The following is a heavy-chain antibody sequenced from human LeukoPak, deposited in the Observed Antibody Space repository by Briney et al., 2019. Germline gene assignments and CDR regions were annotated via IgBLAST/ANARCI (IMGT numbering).Heavy chain of an antibody. Sequence: PSETLSLTCAVSGGSISSRNWWSWVRQPPGKGLEWIGEIYHSGSTNYNPSLKSRVTISVDTSKNQFSLKLSSVTAADTAVYYCARKTGYSSSWYHPWYYMDVWGKGTTVTISS. V-gene: IGHV4-4*02. CDR3: ARKTGYSSSWYHPWYYMDV. CDR1: GGSISSRNW. CDR2: IYHSGST. J-gene: IGHJ6*03. D-gene: IGHD6-13*01.